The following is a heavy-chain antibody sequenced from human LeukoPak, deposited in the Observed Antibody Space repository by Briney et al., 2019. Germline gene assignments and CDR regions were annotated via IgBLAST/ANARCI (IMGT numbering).Heavy chain of an antibody. CDR1: GFTFSDYY. V-gene: IGHV3-11*04. Sequence: GSLRLSCAASGFTFSDYYMSWIRQAPGKGLEWVSYISSSGSTLYYADSVKGRFTISRDNAKNSLYLQMNSLRAEDTAVYYSARAGALEWLLYSGYFDYWGQGTLVTVSS. CDR3: ARAGALEWLLYSGYFDY. CDR2: ISSSGSTL. J-gene: IGHJ4*02. D-gene: IGHD3-3*01.